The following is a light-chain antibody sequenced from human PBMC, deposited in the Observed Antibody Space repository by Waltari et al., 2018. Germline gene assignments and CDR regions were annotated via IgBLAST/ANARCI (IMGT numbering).Light chain of an antibody. Sequence: DVVMTQSPLSLPVTLGQPASISCRSSQSLVHSDGNTYLSWFQQRPGQSPRRIIYKVSNRDSGVPDRFSGSGSGTDFTLKISRVEAEDIAIYYCMQGIHWPRSFGQGTKVEIE. J-gene: IGKJ1*01. CDR2: KVS. CDR1: QSLVHSDGNTY. V-gene: IGKV2-30*02. CDR3: MQGIHWPRS.